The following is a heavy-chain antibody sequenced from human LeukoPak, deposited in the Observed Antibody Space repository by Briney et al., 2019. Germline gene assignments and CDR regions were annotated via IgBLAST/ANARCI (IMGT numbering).Heavy chain of an antibody. J-gene: IGHJ4*02. CDR1: GFTFSSYA. Sequence: GGSLRLSCAASGFTFSSYAMSWVRQAPGKRPGWVSAISGSGGSTYYADSVKGRFTISRDNSKNTLYLQMNSLRAEDTAVYYCAKLSAFNFDWLFTPSHQGSYYFDYWGQGTLVTVSS. CDR3: AKLSAFNFDWLFTPSHQGSYYFDY. D-gene: IGHD3-9*01. CDR2: ISGSGGST. V-gene: IGHV3-23*01.